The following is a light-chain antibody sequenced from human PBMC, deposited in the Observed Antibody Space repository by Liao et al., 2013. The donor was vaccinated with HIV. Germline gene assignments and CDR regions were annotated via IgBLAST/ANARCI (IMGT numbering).Light chain of an antibody. J-gene: IGLJ1*01. Sequence: SYELTQPPSVSVSPGQTATITCSGDKLGDKYACWYQQKPGQSPVLLIYQDSKRPSGIPERFSGSTSGNTATLTISGIQAMDEADYFCQAWDSRTAWGVFGTGTKVTVL. CDR2: QDS. CDR1: KLGDKY. V-gene: IGLV3-1*01. CDR3: QAWDSRTAWGV.